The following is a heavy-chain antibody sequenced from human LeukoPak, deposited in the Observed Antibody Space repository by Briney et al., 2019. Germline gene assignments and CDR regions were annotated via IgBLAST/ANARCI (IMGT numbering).Heavy chain of an antibody. CDR3: AEDMITMVRGVTYGMDV. Sequence: GRSLRLSCAASGFTFDDYAMHWVRQAPGKGLEWVSGISWNSGSIGYADSVKGRFTISRDNAKNSLYLQMNSLRAEDTALYYCAEDMITMVRGVTYGMDVWGQGTTVTVSS. D-gene: IGHD3-10*01. CDR1: GFTFDDYA. V-gene: IGHV3-9*01. J-gene: IGHJ6*02. CDR2: ISWNSGSI.